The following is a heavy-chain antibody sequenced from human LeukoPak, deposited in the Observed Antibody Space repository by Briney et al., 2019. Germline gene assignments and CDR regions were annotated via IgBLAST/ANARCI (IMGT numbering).Heavy chain of an antibody. CDR1: GSTVSSNY. CDR3: ARADERGYYFDY. CDR2: IYSGGST. V-gene: IGHV3-53*01. J-gene: IGHJ4*02. D-gene: IGHD3-10*01. Sequence: PGGSLRLSCAASGSTVSSNYMSWVRQAPGKGLEWVSVIYSGGSTYYADSVKGRFTISRDNSKNTLYLQMNSLRAEDTAVYYCARADERGYYFDYWGQGTLVTVPS.